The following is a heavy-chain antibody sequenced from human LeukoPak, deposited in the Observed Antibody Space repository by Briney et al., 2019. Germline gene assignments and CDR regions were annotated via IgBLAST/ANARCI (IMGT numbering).Heavy chain of an antibody. Sequence: GGSLRLSCAASGFTVSSNYKSWVRQAPGKGLEWVPVIYSGGSTYYADSVKGRFTISRDNSKNTLYLQMNSLRAEDTAVYYCARGGDTAMVFNWFDPWGQGTLVTVSS. CDR1: GFTVSSNY. CDR3: ARGGDTAMVFNWFDP. V-gene: IGHV3-66*01. CDR2: IYSGGST. D-gene: IGHD5-18*01. J-gene: IGHJ5*02.